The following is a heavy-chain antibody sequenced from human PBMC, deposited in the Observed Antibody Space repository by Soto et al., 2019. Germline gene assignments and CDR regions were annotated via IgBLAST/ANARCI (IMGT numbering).Heavy chain of an antibody. CDR3: ARLGYGSGGYYSRGLNWFDP. D-gene: IGHD3-10*01. CDR2: IIPILGIA. CDR1: GGTFSSYT. J-gene: IGHJ5*02. Sequence: QVQLVQSGAEVKKPGSSVKVSCKASGGTFSSYTISWVRQAPGQGLEWMGRIIPILGIANYAQKFQGRVTITADKSTSTAYMELSSLRSEDTAVYYCARLGYGSGGYYSRGLNWFDPWGQGTLVTVSS. V-gene: IGHV1-69*02.